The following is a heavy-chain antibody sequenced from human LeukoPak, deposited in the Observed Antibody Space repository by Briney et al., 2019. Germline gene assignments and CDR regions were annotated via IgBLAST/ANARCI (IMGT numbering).Heavy chain of an antibody. Sequence: GGSLRLSCAASGFTFSSYGMHWVRQAPGKGLEWVAVIWYDGSNKYYADSVKGRFTISRDNSKNTLYLQMNSLRAEDTAVYYCARGQYDFWSEIYGMDVWGQGPTVTVSS. D-gene: IGHD3-3*01. CDR3: ARGQYDFWSEIYGMDV. CDR2: IWYDGSNK. CDR1: GFTFSSYG. V-gene: IGHV3-33*01. J-gene: IGHJ6*02.